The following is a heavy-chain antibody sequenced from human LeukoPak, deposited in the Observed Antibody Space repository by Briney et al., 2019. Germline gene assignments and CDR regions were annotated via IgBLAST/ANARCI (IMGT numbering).Heavy chain of an antibody. CDR2: ISWNSGSI. D-gene: IGHD3-10*01. J-gene: IGHJ4*02. CDR3: SLLDY. V-gene: IGHV3-9*01. CDR1: GFTFDDYA. Sequence: GGSLRLSCAASGFTFDDYAMHWVRQAPGKGLEWVSGISWNSGSIGYADSVKGRFTISRDNAKNSLYLQMNSLRAEDTAFGSGSLLDYWGQGTLVTVSS.